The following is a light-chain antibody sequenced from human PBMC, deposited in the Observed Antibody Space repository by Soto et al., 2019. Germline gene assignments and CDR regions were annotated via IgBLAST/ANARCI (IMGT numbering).Light chain of an antibody. Sequence: QSVLTQPASVSGSPGQSITISCTGTGSDVGGYKYVSWYQQLPGKAPKLMIYGVSYRPSGVSDRFSGSKSGNTASLIISGLQAEDEADYYCSSYASSSPFVFGTGTKVTV. CDR1: GSDVGGYKY. CDR3: SSYASSSPFV. J-gene: IGLJ1*01. V-gene: IGLV2-14*01. CDR2: GVS.